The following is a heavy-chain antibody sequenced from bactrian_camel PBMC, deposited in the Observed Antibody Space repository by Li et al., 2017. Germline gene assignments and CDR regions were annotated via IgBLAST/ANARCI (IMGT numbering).Heavy chain of an antibody. D-gene: IGHD6*01. CDR3: ATVGYWYRGGVRVCNR. Sequence: QLVESGGGSVQAGGSLRLSCAASGYTDYCMGWFRQAPGKEREGVAHVYIGGSTTYYADSVKGRFTISQDTAKNTLYLQMTNLKPEDTAKYYCATVGYWYRGGVRVCNRWDQGTQVTVS. V-gene: IGHV3S28*01. CDR2: VYIGGSTT. J-gene: IGHJ4*01. CDR1: GYTDYC.